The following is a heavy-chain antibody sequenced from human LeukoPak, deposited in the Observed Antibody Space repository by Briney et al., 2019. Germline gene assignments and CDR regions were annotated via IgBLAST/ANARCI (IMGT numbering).Heavy chain of an antibody. CDR2: MNPDSTNT. Sequence: ASVKVSCKASGYTFASYDINWVRQAPGQGLEWMGWMNPDSTNTGYAQKFQGRVTMTRDTSMSTAYMELSSLTSEDTAVYYCARFPPRYCSGGSCLPYWGQGTLVTVSS. CDR3: ARFPPRYCSGGSCLPY. V-gene: IGHV1-8*01. J-gene: IGHJ4*02. D-gene: IGHD2-15*01. CDR1: GYTFASYD.